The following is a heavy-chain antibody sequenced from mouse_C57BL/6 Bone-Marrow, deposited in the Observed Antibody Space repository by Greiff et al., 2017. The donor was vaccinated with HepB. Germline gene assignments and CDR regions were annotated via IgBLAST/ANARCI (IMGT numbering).Heavy chain of an antibody. J-gene: IGHJ2*01. CDR2: ISSGSSTI. V-gene: IGHV5-17*01. CDR1: GFTFSDYG. Sequence: EVKLMESGGGLVKPGGSLKLSCAASGFTFSDYGMHWVRQAPEKGLEWVAYISSGSSTIYYADTVKGRFTISRDNAKNTLFLQMTSLRSEDTAMYYCAKGSLRDYFDYWGQGTTLTVSS. CDR3: AKGSLRDYFDY. D-gene: IGHD1-1*01.